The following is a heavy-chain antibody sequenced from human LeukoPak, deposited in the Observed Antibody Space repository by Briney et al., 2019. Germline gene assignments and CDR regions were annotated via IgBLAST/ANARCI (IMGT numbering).Heavy chain of an antibody. Sequence: GGSLRLSCAASGFTFASYSMNWVRQAPGKGPERVSSISGDSTYIYNAGSVKGRFTISRDNAQASLYLQMISLRADDAAVYYCARVSGRLERQSDLDYWGQGTLVIVSS. CDR2: ISGDSTYI. V-gene: IGHV3-21*01. J-gene: IGHJ4*02. D-gene: IGHD1-1*01. CDR3: ARVSGRLERQSDLDY. CDR1: GFTFASYS.